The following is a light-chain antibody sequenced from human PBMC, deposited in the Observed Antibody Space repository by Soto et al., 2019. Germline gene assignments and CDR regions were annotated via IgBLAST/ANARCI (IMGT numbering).Light chain of an antibody. J-gene: IGKJ4*01. CDR2: GAS. Sequence: EIVLTQSPGTLSWSPGERATLSCRASQSVSSSYLAWYQQKPGQAPRLLIYGASSRATGIPDRFSGSGSGTDFTLTISRLEPEDFAVYYCQQYGSSALTFGGGNKVEIK. CDR3: QQYGSSALT. V-gene: IGKV3-20*01. CDR1: QSVSSSY.